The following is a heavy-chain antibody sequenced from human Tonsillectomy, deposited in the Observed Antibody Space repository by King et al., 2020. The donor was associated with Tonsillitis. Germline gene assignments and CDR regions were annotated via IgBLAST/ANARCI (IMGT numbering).Heavy chain of an antibody. D-gene: IGHD2-2*01. CDR1: GFTLSSYG. V-gene: IGHV3-30*02. J-gene: IGHJ6*02. Sequence: VQLVESGGGVVQPGGSLRLSCAASGFTLSSYGMHWVRQAPGKGLEWVAFIRYDGSNKYYADSVKGRFTISRDNSKNTLYLQMNSLRAEDTAVYYCAKGARDCSSTSCYAHYYYGMDVWGQGTTVTVSS. CDR3: AKGARDCSSTSCYAHYYYGMDV. CDR2: IRYDGSNK.